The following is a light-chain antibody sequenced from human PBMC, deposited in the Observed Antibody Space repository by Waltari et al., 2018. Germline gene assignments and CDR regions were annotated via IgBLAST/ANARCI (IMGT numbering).Light chain of an antibody. V-gene: IGLV2-23*02. J-gene: IGLJ2*01. CDR1: SSVGGSYNL. Sequence: QSALTQPASVSGSPGQSITISCTGTSSVGGSYNLVSWYQQHPGKAPKLMIDEVSKRPSGVSNRFSGSKSGNTASLTISGLQAEDEADYYCCSYAGSSTHVVFGGGTKLTVL. CDR3: CSYAGSSTHVV. CDR2: EVS.